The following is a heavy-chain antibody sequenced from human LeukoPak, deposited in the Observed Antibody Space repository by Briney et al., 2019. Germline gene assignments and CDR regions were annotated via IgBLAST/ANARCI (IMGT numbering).Heavy chain of an antibody. CDR1: GGTFSSYA. V-gene: IGHV1-69*01. CDR3: ARDPAGVTTSVSYFDY. D-gene: IGHD4-17*01. Sequence: EASVKVSCKASGGTFSSYAISWVRQAPGQGLEWMGGIIPIFGTANYAQKFQGRATITADESTSTAYMELSSLRSEDTAVYYCARDPAGVTTSVSYFDYWGQGTLVTVSS. J-gene: IGHJ4*02. CDR2: IIPIFGTA.